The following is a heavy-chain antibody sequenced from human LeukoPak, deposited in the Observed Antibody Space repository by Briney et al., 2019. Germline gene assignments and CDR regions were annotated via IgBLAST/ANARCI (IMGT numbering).Heavy chain of an antibody. CDR1: GGSIRSSNYY. J-gene: IGHJ5*02. Sequence: SETLSLTCNVLGGSIRSSNYYWGWIRQPPGKGLEWIGSIYYSVSTYYNPSLKGRGTMSVDTSNNQFSLKLTSATATDTAVYYCVRLFYYDSRGPPSWGQGTLVTVSS. D-gene: IGHD3-22*01. CDR2: IYYSVST. CDR3: VRLFYYDSRGPPS. V-gene: IGHV4-39*01.